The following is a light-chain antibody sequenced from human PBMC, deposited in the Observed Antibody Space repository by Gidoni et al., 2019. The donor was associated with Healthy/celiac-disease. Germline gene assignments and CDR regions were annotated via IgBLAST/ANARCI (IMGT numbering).Light chain of an antibody. CDR2: DAS. Sequence: EIVLTQSPATLSLSPGERATLSCRASQSVSSYLAWYQQKPGQAPRLLIYDASNSATGIPARFRGSGSGTDFTLAIGSLEPEDFAVYSCQQRSNWPLTFGGGTKVEIK. CDR1: QSVSSY. CDR3: QQRSNWPLT. V-gene: IGKV3-11*01. J-gene: IGKJ4*02.